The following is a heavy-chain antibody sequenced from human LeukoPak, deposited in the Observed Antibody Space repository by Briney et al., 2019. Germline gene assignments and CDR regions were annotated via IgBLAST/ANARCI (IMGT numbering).Heavy chain of an antibody. CDR2: IYHSGST. J-gene: IGHJ4*02. CDR1: GGSISNYY. D-gene: IGHD3-10*01. Sequence: SETLSLTCTVSGGSISNYYWGWIRQPPGKGLEWIGSIYHSGSTYYNPSLKSRVTISVDTSKNQFSLKLSSVTAADTAVYYCARVYGSGSYPAELDYWGQGTLVTVSS. CDR3: ARVYGSGSYPAELDY. V-gene: IGHV4-38-2*02.